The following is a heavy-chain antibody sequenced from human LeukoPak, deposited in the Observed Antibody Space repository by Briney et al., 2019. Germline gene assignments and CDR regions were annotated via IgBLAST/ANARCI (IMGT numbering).Heavy chain of an antibody. J-gene: IGHJ4*02. D-gene: IGHD6-19*01. CDR3: ARGVYRSGWYFDY. Sequence: GGSLRLSCAASGFTVSDNYMTWVRQAPGKGLQWVSVISSGGSTYYADSVKGRFTISRDNSNNTPFLQMNSLRAEDTAVYYCARGVYRSGWYFDYWGQGILVTVSS. CDR2: ISSGGST. V-gene: IGHV3-66*01. CDR1: GFTVSDNY.